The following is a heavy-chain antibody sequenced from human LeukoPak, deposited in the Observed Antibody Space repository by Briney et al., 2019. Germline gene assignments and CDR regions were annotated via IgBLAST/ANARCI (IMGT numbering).Heavy chain of an antibody. CDR3: ARLRLGLAAAGPRRHYYYYMDV. CDR1: GGSFSGYY. CDR2: INHSGST. Sequence: SETLSLTCAVYGGSFSGYYWSWIRQPPGKGLEWIGEINHSGSTNYNPSLKSRVTISVDTSKNQFSLKLSSVTAADTAVYYCARLRLGLAAAGPRRHYYYYMDVWGKGTTVTISS. V-gene: IGHV4-34*01. D-gene: IGHD6-13*01. J-gene: IGHJ6*03.